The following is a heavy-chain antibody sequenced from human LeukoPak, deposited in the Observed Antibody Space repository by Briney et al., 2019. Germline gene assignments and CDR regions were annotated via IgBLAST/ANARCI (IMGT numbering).Heavy chain of an antibody. CDR2: INPSGGST. Sequence: GASVKVSCKASGYTLTSYYMHWVRQAPGQGLEWMGIINPSGGSTSYAQKFQGRVTMTRDTSTSTVYMELSSLRSEDTAVYYCARDWAVEMATIEWNYWGQGTLVTVSS. CDR3: ARDWAVEMATIEWNY. CDR1: GYTLTSYY. J-gene: IGHJ4*02. D-gene: IGHD5-24*01. V-gene: IGHV1-46*01.